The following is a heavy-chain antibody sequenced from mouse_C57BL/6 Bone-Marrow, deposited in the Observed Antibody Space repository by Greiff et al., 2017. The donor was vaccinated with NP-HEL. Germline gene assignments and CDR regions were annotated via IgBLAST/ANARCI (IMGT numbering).Heavy chain of an antibody. CDR2: INPNNGGT. CDR3: ASQGALYYYGSSYWYFDV. CDR1: GYTFTDYN. V-gene: IGHV1-22*01. D-gene: IGHD1-1*01. J-gene: IGHJ1*03. Sequence: EVQLQQSGPELVKPGASVKMSCKASGYTFTDYNMHWVKQSHGKSLEWIGYINPNNGGTSYNQKFKGKATLTVNKSSSTAYMERRSLTSEDSAVYYWASQGALYYYGSSYWYFDVWGTGTTVTVSS.